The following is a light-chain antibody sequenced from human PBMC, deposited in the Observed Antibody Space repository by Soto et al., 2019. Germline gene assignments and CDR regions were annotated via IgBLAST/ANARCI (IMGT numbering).Light chain of an antibody. CDR2: NSS. CDR1: QTVRNNY. CDR3: QQYRDLPRT. Sequence: EIVLTQSPGTLSLSPGERATLSCRASQTVRNNYLAWYQQKPGQAPRLLIYNSSTRPTGIPDRFSGSGSGTDFTLTISRLEPEDFALYFCQQYRDLPRTFGQGTRVEIK. V-gene: IGKV3-20*01. J-gene: IGKJ1*01.